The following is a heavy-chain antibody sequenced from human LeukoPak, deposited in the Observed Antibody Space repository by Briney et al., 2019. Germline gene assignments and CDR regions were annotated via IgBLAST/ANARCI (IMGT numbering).Heavy chain of an antibody. Sequence: ASVRVSCKASGYTFAASLLHWVRQAPGQPLEWMGWINLHSWATKYAQKFQGRGTLTTDTSIGTAYMDLSRLTSDDTAVYYCAREGCTSSSCHVIGDDKWLDPWGQGTLVTASS. CDR3: AREGCTSSSCHVIGDDKWLDP. V-gene: IGHV1-2*02. J-gene: IGHJ5*02. D-gene: IGHD3-10*01. CDR2: INLHSWAT. CDR1: GYTFAASL.